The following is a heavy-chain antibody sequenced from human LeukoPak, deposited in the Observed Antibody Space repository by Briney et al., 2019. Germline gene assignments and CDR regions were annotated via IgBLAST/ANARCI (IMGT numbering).Heavy chain of an antibody. Sequence: PGGSLRLSCAASGFTFDDYGMNWVRQAPGKGLEWVSGINWNGGNTNYADSVKGRFTISRDNAKNSLYLQMNSLRAEDTALYYCARGHYLDDYYYYMDVWGKGTTVTVSS. V-gene: IGHV3-20*04. CDR2: INWNGGNT. CDR3: ARGHYLDDYYYYMDV. D-gene: IGHD1-26*01. CDR1: GFTFDDYG. J-gene: IGHJ6*03.